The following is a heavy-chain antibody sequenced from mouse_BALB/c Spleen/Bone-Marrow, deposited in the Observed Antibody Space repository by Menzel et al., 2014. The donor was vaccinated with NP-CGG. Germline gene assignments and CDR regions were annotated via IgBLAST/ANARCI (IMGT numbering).Heavy chain of an antibody. V-gene: IGHV14-3*02. Sequence: EVQLVESGAELVKPGASVKLSCTASGFNIKDTYMHWVKQRPGQGLEWIGRIDPANGNTKYDPKFQGKATITADTSSNTAYLQLSSLTSEDTAVYYCARFPYDYGGGDYWGQGTTLTVSS. CDR1: GFNIKDTY. J-gene: IGHJ2*01. CDR3: ARFPYDYGGGDY. CDR2: IDPANGNT. D-gene: IGHD2-4*01.